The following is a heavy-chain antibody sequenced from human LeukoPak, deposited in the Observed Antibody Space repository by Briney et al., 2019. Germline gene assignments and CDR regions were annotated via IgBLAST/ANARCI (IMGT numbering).Heavy chain of an antibody. CDR1: GVSVSSGSYY. Sequence: SETLSLTCTVSGVSVSSGSYYWSWIRQPPGKGLEWIGYIYYSGSTNYNPSLKSRVTISVDTSKNQFSLKLSSVTAADTAVYYCARAWSPGSVDPWGQGTLVTVSS. J-gene: IGHJ5*02. V-gene: IGHV4-61*01. CDR2: IYYSGST. CDR3: ARAWSPGSVDP. D-gene: IGHD1-26*01.